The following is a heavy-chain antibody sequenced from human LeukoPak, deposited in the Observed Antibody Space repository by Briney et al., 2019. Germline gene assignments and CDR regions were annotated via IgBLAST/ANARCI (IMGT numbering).Heavy chain of an antibody. Sequence: GASVKVPCKASGYTFTSYDINWVRQATGQGLEWMGWMNPNSGNTGYAQKFQGRVTMTRNTSISTAYMELSSLRSEDTAVYYCARSSLGYYDFWSGYYTVYGMDVWGQGTTVTVSS. CDR2: MNPNSGNT. D-gene: IGHD3-3*01. CDR3: ARSSLGYYDFWSGYYTVYGMDV. J-gene: IGHJ6*02. V-gene: IGHV1-8*01. CDR1: GYTFTSYD.